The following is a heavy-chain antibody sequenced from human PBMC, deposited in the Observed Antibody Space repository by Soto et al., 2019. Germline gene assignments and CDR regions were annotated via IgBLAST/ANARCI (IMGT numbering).Heavy chain of an antibody. J-gene: IGHJ5*02. CDR3: AREVLWFGEVGGWFDP. CDR2: IYYSGST. D-gene: IGHD3-10*01. Sequence: PETLSLTCTVSGGSISSGDYYWSWIRQPPGKGLEWIGYIYYSGSTNYNPSLKSRVTISVDTSRNQFSLKLSSVTAADTAVYYCAREVLWFGEVGGWFDPWGQGTLVTVSS. CDR1: GGSISSGDYY. V-gene: IGHV4-61*08.